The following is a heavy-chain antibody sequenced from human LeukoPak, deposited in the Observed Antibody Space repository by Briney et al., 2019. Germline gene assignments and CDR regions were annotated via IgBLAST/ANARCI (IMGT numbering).Heavy chain of an antibody. Sequence: PGGSLRLSCAAPGFTFSSYAMSWVRQAPGKGLEWVSSISGGGGSTYYADSVKGRFTISRDNSKNTLYVQMNSLRAEDTAVYYCARCYCSGGSCYSVDYWGQGTLVTVSS. CDR3: ARCYCSGGSCYSVDY. V-gene: IGHV3-23*01. CDR1: GFTFSSYA. D-gene: IGHD2-15*01. J-gene: IGHJ4*02. CDR2: ISGGGGST.